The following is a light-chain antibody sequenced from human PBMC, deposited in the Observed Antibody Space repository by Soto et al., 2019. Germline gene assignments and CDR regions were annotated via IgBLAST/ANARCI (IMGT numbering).Light chain of an antibody. CDR3: QKYGSSPPIT. CDR2: GAS. CDR1: QSVSSSY. Sequence: EIVLTQSPGTLSLSPGERATLSCRASQSVSSSYLAWYQQKPGQAPRLLIYGASSRATGIPDRFSGSGSVTDFTLTISILEPDDFAVYYCQKYGSSPPITFGQGTRLEI. J-gene: IGKJ5*01. V-gene: IGKV3-20*01.